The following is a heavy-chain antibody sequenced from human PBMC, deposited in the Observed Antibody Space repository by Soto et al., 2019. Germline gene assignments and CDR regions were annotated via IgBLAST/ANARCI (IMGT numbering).Heavy chain of an antibody. CDR3: ARDKIKGWFGANDY. Sequence: GGSLRLSCAASGFTFSSYGMHWVRQAPGKGLEWVAVIWYDGSNKYYADSVKGRFTISRDNSKNTLYLQMNSLRAEDTAVYYCARDKIKGWFGANDYWGQGTLVTVSS. V-gene: IGHV3-33*01. CDR2: IWYDGSNK. J-gene: IGHJ4*02. D-gene: IGHD3-10*01. CDR1: GFTFSSYG.